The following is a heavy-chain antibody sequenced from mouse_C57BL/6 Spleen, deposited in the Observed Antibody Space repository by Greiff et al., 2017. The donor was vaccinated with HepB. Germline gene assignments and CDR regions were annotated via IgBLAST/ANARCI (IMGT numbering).Heavy chain of an antibody. D-gene: IGHD2-4*01. J-gene: IGHJ2*01. CDR2: IYPGGGYT. V-gene: IGHV1-63*01. CDR1: GYTFTNYW. Sequence: LEESGAELVRPGTSVKMSCKASGYTFTNYWIGWAKQRPGHGLEWIGDIYPGGGYTNYNEKFKGKATLTADKSSSTAYMQFSSLTSEDSVIYYCARMITTRDYYYFDYWGQGTTLTVSS. CDR3: ARMITTRDYYYFDY.